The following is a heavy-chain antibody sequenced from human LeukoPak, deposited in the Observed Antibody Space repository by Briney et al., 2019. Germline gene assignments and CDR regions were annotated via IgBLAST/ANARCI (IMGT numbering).Heavy chain of an antibody. Sequence: SETLSLSCAVYGGSFSGYYWSWIRQPPGKGLEWIGEINHSGSTNYNPSLKSRVTISVDTSKNQFSLKLSSATAADTAVYYCARGRSSSWLYYYYMDVWGKGTTVTV. CDR3: ARGRSSSWLYYYYMDV. J-gene: IGHJ6*03. V-gene: IGHV4-34*01. D-gene: IGHD6-13*01. CDR2: INHSGST. CDR1: GGSFSGYY.